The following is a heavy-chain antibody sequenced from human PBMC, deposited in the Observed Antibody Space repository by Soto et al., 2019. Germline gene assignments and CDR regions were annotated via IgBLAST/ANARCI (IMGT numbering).Heavy chain of an antibody. CDR1: GGSISSYY. CDR2: IYYSGST. V-gene: IGHV4-59*08. D-gene: IGHD6-19*01. CDR3: ARRGKHSSGLAS. J-gene: IGHJ4*02. Sequence: SETLSLTCTVSGGSISSYYLSWIRQPPGKGLGWIGYIYYSGSTNYNPSLKSRVTISVDTSKNQFSLKLSSVTAADTAVYYCARRGKHSSGLASWGQGTLVTVSS.